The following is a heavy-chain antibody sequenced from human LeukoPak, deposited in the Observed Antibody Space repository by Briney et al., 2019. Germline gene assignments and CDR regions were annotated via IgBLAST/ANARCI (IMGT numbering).Heavy chain of an antibody. CDR3: ATTHGVMVYAIVY. V-gene: IGHV4-30-4*01. CDR1: GGSISSGDYY. Sequence: PSETLSLTCTVSGGSISSGDYYWSWIRQPQGKGLKWIGYIYYSGSTYYNPSLKSRVTISVDTSKNQFSLRLSSVTAADTAVYYCATTHGVMVYAIVYWGQGTLVTVSS. J-gene: IGHJ4*02. D-gene: IGHD2-8*01. CDR2: IYYSGST.